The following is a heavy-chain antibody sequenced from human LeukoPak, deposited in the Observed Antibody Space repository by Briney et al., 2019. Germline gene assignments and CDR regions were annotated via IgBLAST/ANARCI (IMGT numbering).Heavy chain of an antibody. D-gene: IGHD6-13*01. CDR3: ARSFHSSRWYFDY. CDR2: IYYSGST. V-gene: IGHV4-59*08. CDR1: GGSISSYY. J-gene: IGHJ4*02. Sequence: SETLSLTCTVSGGSISSYYWSWIRQPPGKGLEWIGYIYYSGSTNYNPSLNSRVTISVDTSKNQFSLKLSSVTAADTAVYYCARSFHSSRWYFDYWGQGTLVTVSS.